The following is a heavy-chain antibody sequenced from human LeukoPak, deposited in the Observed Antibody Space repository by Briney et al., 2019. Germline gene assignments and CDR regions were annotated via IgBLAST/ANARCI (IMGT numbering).Heavy chain of an antibody. CDR3: ARSTQSGYDSDY. V-gene: IGHV3-21*01. CDR2: ISSSSSYI. J-gene: IGHJ4*02. Sequence: GGSLRLSCAASGFTFSSYSMNWVRQAPGKELEWVSSISSSSSYIYYADSVKGRFTISRDNAKNSLYLQMNSLRAEDTAVYYCARSTQSGYDSDYWGQGTLVTVSS. D-gene: IGHD5-12*01. CDR1: GFTFSSYS.